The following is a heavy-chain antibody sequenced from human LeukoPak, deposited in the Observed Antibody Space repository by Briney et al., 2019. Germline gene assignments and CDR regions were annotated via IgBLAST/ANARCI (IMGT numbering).Heavy chain of an antibody. Sequence: PGRSLRLSCAASGFTFSSYAMHWVRQAPGKGLEWVAVISYDGSNKYYADSVKGRFTISRDNSKNTLYLQMNSLRAEDTAVYYCARDPGGGWFSGGLSYDYWGQGTLVTVSS. V-gene: IGHV3-30*04. CDR2: ISYDGSNK. J-gene: IGHJ4*02. CDR1: GFTFSSYA. D-gene: IGHD6-19*01. CDR3: ARDPGGGWFSGGLSYDY.